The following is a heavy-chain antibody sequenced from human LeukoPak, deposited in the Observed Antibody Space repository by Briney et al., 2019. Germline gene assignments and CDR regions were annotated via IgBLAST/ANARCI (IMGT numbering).Heavy chain of an antibody. D-gene: IGHD5-12*01. CDR1: GFTFSSYA. CDR2: ISGSGGST. CDR3: AKDGLRLLEYFDY. J-gene: IGHJ4*02. V-gene: IGHV3-23*01. Sequence: PGGSLSPSCAASGFTFSSYAMSWVRQAPGKGLEWVSAISGSGGSTYYADSVKGRFTISRDNSKNTLYLQMNSLRAEDTAVYYCAKDGLRLLEYFDYWGQGTLVTVSS.